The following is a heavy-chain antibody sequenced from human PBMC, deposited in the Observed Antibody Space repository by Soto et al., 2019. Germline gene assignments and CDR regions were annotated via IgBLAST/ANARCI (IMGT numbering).Heavy chain of an antibody. CDR2: ISGSGGST. CDR1: GFAFSSYA. D-gene: IGHD1-26*01. V-gene: IGHV3-23*01. J-gene: IGHJ3*02. Sequence: GGSLRLSCAASGFAFSSYAMSWVRQAPGKGLEWVSAISGSGGSTYYADSVKGRFTISRDNSKNTLYLQMNSLRAEDTAVYYCAKLPVGPSAFDIWGQGTMVTVSS. CDR3: AKLPVGPSAFDI.